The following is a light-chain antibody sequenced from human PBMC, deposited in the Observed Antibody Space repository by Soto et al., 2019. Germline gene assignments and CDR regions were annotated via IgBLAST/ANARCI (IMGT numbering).Light chain of an antibody. CDR2: AAS. V-gene: IGKV1D-16*01. CDR1: QDISSW. Sequence: DIQMTQSPSSLSASVGDRVTITCRASQDISSWLAWYQQKPGQAPKSLIYAASTLQSGVPSRFSASGSGTYFTLTITSLQPEDFATYYCQQYIRYPLTFGGGTQVEIE. J-gene: IGKJ4*01. CDR3: QQYIRYPLT.